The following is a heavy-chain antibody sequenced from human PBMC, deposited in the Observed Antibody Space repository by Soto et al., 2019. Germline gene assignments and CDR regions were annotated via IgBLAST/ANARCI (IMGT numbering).Heavy chain of an antibody. CDR3: ARGLGIAEATSFAELFQH. Sequence: QVQLVQSGAEVKKPGSSVKLSCKASGGTFSTIAVSWVRQAPGKGLEYMGGIIPISGTAKYAQSFQGRITISADGSTNTAYVELHSLQFEDTAFYFCARGLGIAEATSFAELFQHWGHGTLVTVSS. CDR1: GGTFSTIA. V-gene: IGHV1-69*01. CDR2: IIPISGTA. J-gene: IGHJ1*01. D-gene: IGHD6-25*01.